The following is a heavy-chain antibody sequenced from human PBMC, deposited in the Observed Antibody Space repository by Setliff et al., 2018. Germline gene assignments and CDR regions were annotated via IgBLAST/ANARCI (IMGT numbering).Heavy chain of an antibody. CDR3: FGAGTCSY. V-gene: IGHV3-7*01. D-gene: IGHD3-10*01. CDR1: GFTFRSFW. J-gene: IGHJ4*02. CDR2: INQDGSEK. Sequence: LKISCAASGFTFRSFWMAWVRQSPGRGLEWVANINQDGSEKYYADSVKGRFTISRDNAKNSLSLQMNNLRTEDTAVYYCFGAGTCSYWGQGTLVTVSS.